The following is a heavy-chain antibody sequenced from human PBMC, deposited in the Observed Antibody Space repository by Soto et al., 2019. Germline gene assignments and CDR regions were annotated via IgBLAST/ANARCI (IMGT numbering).Heavy chain of an antibody. CDR3: ARGGSDYYFDY. CDR1: GFTFSSYA. J-gene: IGHJ4*02. D-gene: IGHD2-21*02. CDR2: INRNGGGT. Sequence: EVQLVESGGGLVQPGGSLRLSCAASGFTFSSYAMHWVRQAPGKGLEYVSTINRNGGGTYYANSVKGRFTISRDNSKNTLYLQMGSLRAEDMAVYYCARGGSDYYFDYWGQGTLVTVSS. V-gene: IGHV3-64*01.